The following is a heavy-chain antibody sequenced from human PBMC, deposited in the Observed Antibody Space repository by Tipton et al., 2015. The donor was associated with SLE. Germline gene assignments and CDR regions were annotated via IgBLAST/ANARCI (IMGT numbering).Heavy chain of an antibody. CDR2: INWNGGST. D-gene: IGHD1-26*01. Sequence: SLRLSCAASGFIFSSYAMNWVRQAPGKGLEWVSGINWNGGSTDYADSVKGRFTISRDNSKNTLYLQMNSLRAEDTAVYYCARDPISGSYLDYWGQGTLVTVSS. J-gene: IGHJ4*02. CDR1: GFIFSSYA. V-gene: IGHV3-20*04. CDR3: ARDPISGSYLDY.